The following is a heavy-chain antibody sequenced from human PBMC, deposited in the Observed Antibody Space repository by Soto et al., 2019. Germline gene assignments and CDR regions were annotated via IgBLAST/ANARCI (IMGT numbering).Heavy chain of an antibody. CDR2: ISAYNGNT. CDR1: GYTFTSYG. D-gene: IGHD5-18*01. J-gene: IGHJ6*02. Sequence: ASVKVSCKASGYTFTSYGISWVRQAPGQGLEWMGWISAYNGNTNYAQKLQGRVTMTTDTSTSTAYMELRSLRSDDTAVYYCARVSSGPLPYSYGFDHYYYYGMDVWGQGTTVTVS. V-gene: IGHV1-18*01. CDR3: ARVSSGPLPYSYGFDHYYYYGMDV.